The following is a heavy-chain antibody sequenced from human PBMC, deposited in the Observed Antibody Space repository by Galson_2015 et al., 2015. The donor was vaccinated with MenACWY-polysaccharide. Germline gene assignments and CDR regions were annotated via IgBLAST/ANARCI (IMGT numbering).Heavy chain of an antibody. CDR2: IYHSGST. CDR1: GSSISSGYY. CDR3: ARVEKYSGSYYILH. D-gene: IGHD1-26*01. Sequence: SEPLSLTCAVSGSSISSGYYWGWIRQPPGKGLEWIGSIYHSGSTNYNPSLKSRVTISVDTYTNQFSLKLSSVTAADTAVYYCARVEKYSGSYYILHWGQGTLVTVSS. V-gene: IGHV4-38-2*01. J-gene: IGHJ4*02.